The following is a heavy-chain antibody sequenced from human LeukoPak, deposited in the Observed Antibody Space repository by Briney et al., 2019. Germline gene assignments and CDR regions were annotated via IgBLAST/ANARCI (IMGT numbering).Heavy chain of an antibody. CDR2: IYYSGST. CDR3: ARPRGYSSSWYFGY. CDR1: SGSISSSSYY. Sequence: SETLSLTCTVSSGSISSSSYYWGWIRQPPGKGLEWIGSIYYSGSTYHNPSLKSRVTISVDTSKNQFSLRLSSVTAADTAVYYCARPRGYSSSWYFGYWGQGTLVTVSS. J-gene: IGHJ4*02. D-gene: IGHD6-13*01. V-gene: IGHV4-39*01.